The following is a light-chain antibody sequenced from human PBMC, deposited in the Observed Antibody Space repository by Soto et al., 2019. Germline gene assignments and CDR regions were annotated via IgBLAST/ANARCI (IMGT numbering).Light chain of an antibody. J-gene: IGKJ1*01. CDR3: QQYNTWPRT. CDR1: QSVRTSY. CDR2: GAS. Sequence: EIVFTQSPVTLCLCGLEIATLSCRASQSVRTSYLAWYQQKPGQAPRLLIYGASTRATAVPARFTASGSGTEFTLTISSLQSEDFAVYYCQQYNTWPRTFGQGTKVDIK. V-gene: IGKV3-15*01.